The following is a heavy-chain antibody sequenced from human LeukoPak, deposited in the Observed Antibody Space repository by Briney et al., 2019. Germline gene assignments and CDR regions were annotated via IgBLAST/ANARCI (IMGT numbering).Heavy chain of an antibody. D-gene: IGHD6-19*01. J-gene: IGHJ4*02. CDR1: GFTFSSYE. Sequence: GGSLRLSSAASGFTFSSYEMIWVRQAPGKGLEWVSYISSNGSIIYYADSLKGRFTISRDNAKNSLYLQMNSLRAEDTAVYYCARDGQRWPIYYWGQGTLVTVSS. CDR2: ISSNGSII. CDR3: ARDGQRWPIYY. V-gene: IGHV3-48*03.